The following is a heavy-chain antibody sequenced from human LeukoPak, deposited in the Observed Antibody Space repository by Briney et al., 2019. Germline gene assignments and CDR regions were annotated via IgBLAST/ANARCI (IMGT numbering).Heavy chain of an antibody. V-gene: IGHV1-69*06. CDR3: ARSRITMVRGVNRNWFDP. CDR2: IIPIFGTA. J-gene: IGHJ5*02. CDR1: GGTFSSYA. D-gene: IGHD3-10*01. Sequence: ASVKVSCKASGGTFSSYAISWVRQAPGQGLEWMGGIIPIFGTANYAQKFQGRVTITADKSTSTAYMELSSLRSDDTAVYYCARSRITMVRGVNRNWFDPWGQGTLVTVSS.